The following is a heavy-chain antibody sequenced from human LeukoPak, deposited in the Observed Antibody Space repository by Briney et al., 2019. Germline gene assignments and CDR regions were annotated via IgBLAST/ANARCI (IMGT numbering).Heavy chain of an antibody. J-gene: IGHJ6*02. CDR1: GGSISSYY. CDR2: IYYSGST. Sequence: SETLSLTCTVPGGSISSYYWSWTRQPPGKGLEWIGYIYYSGSTNYNPSLKSRVTISIDTSKNQFSLRLSSVTAADTAVYYCARDTHYYGMDVWGQGTTVTVSS. V-gene: IGHV4-59*01. CDR3: ARDTHYYGMDV.